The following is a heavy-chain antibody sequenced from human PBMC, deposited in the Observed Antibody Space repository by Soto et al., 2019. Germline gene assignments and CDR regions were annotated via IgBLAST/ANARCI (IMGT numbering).Heavy chain of an antibody. D-gene: IGHD3-9*01. CDR3: AREPNYDILTGRDAFDI. CDR2: IIPIFGTA. J-gene: IGHJ3*02. Sequence: QVPLVQSGAEVKKPGSSVKVSCKASGGTFSSYAISWVRQAPGQGLEWMGGIIPIFGTANYAQKFQGRVTITADESTSTAYMELSSLRSEDTAVYYCAREPNYDILTGRDAFDIWGQGTMVTVSS. V-gene: IGHV1-69*01. CDR1: GGTFSSYA.